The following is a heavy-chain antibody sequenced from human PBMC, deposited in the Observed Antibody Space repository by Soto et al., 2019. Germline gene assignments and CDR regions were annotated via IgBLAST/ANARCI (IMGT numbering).Heavy chain of an antibody. Sequence: SETLSLTFAVSGASISSSNWWSWVRQPPGKGLGWIGEIYHSGSTNYNPPLKSRVTIPVDKSKNQFSLKLSTVTAAATPGYCCARDSEASECSAWGQGTLVTVSS. J-gene: IGHJ5*02. CDR2: IYHSGST. V-gene: IGHV4-4*01. CDR1: GASISSSNW. CDR3: ARDSEASECSA. D-gene: IGHD2-15*01.